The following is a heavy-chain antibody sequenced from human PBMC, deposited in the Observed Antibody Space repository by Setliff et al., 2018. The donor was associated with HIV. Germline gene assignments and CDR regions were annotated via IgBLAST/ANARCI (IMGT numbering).Heavy chain of an antibody. CDR1: GFTFSTYA. D-gene: IGHD3-10*02. V-gene: IGHV3-23*01. CDR2: VGAVGGPT. CDR3: AKVFVFGVDASDI. Sequence: GGSLRLSCAASGFTFSTYAMGWVRQAPGKGLEWVSTVGAVGGPTHYAESVKGRFTISKDNSKNALYLQMSSLRDEDTAVYYCAKVFVFGVDASDIWGQGTMVTVSS. J-gene: IGHJ3*02.